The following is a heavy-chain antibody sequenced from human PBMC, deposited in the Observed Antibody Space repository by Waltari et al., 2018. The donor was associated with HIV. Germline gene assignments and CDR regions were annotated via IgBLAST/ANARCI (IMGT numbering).Heavy chain of an antibody. J-gene: IGHJ4*02. V-gene: IGHV3-33*01. CDR3: ARTDTAMEKSYDY. CDR2: IWYDGSNK. D-gene: IGHD5-18*01. Sequence: QVQLVESGGGVVQPGRSLRLSCAASGFTFSSYGMHWVRQAPGKGLEWVAVIWYDGSNKYYADSVKGRFTISRDNSKNTLYLQMNSLRAEDTAVYYCARTDTAMEKSYDYWGQGTLVTVSS. CDR1: GFTFSSYG.